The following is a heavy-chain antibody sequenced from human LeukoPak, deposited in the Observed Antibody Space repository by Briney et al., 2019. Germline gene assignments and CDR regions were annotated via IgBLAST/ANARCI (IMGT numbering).Heavy chain of an antibody. CDR3: ARGDYGSGTYLWGS. Sequence: NPSETLSLTCAVYGGSFSGYYWSWIRQPPGKGLEWIGEINHSGSTNYNPSLKSRVTISVDTSKNQFSLKLSSVTAADTAIYYCARGDYGSGTYLWGSWGQGILVTVSP. V-gene: IGHV4-34*01. J-gene: IGHJ5*02. CDR2: INHSGST. CDR1: GGSFSGYY. D-gene: IGHD3-10*01.